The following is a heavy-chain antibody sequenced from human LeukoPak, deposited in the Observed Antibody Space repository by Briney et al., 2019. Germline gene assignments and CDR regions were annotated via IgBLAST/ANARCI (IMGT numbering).Heavy chain of an antibody. CDR3: ARARAQLLNNWFDP. Sequence: SEILSLTCAVYGGSFSGYYWSWIRQPPGKGLEWIGEINHSGSTNYNPSLKSRVTISVDTSKNQFSLKLSSVTAADTAVYYCARARAQLLNNWFDPWGQGTLVTVSS. D-gene: IGHD2-2*01. CDR2: INHSGST. CDR1: GGSFSGYY. J-gene: IGHJ5*02. V-gene: IGHV4-34*01.